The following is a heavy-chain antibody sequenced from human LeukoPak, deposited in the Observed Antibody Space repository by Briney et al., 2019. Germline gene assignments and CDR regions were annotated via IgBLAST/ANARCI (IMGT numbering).Heavy chain of an antibody. CDR2: INWNGGST. D-gene: IGHD3-10*01. J-gene: IGHJ4*02. CDR3: ARRRVTFVRGVDITSYYFDY. Sequence: GGSLRLSCAASGFTFDDYGMGWVRQVPGKGLEWVSGINWNGGSTGYTDSMKGRFTISRDNAKNSLYLQMNSLRAEDTALYYCARRRVTFVRGVDITSYYFDYWGQGTLVTVSS. CDR1: GFTFDDYG. V-gene: IGHV3-20*04.